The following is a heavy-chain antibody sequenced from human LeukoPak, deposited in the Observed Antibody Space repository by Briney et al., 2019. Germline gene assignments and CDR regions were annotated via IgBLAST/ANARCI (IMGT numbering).Heavy chain of an antibody. CDR3: ARTSYGRDDAFDI. J-gene: IGHJ3*02. D-gene: IGHD4-17*01. CDR1: GGSISSGSYY. CDR2: IYTSGST. Sequence: SETLSLTCTVSGGSISSGSYYWSWTRQPAGKGLEWIGRIYTSGSTNYNPSLKSRVTISVDTSKNQFSLKLSSVTAADTAVYYCARTSYGRDDAFDIWAKGQWSPSLQ. V-gene: IGHV4-61*02.